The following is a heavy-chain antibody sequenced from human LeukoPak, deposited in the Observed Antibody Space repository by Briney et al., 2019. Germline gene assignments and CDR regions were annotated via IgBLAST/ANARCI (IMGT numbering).Heavy chain of an antibody. J-gene: IGHJ4*02. V-gene: IGHV4-39*07. D-gene: IGHD2-15*01. CDR2: IYYSGST. Sequence: SETLSLTCTVSGGSVSSSSYYWGWIRQPPGKGLEWIGSIYYSGSTYYNPSLKSRVTMSVDTSKNQFSLRLTSLTAADTGVYYCAHGNRGDLRHCSTFSCYNYFDSWGLGTLVTVSS. CDR1: GGSVSSSSYY. CDR3: AHGNRGDLRHCSTFSCYNYFDS.